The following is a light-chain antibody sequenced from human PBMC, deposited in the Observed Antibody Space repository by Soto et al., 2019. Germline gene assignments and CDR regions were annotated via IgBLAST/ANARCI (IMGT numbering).Light chain of an antibody. Sequence: QSALTQPASVSGSPGQSITISCTGTSSDVGGYNYVSWYQQHLGKAPKLMIYDVSNRPSGVSNRFSGSKSGNTASLTISGLQAEDEADYYCSSYTSSSTPCVFGTGTKLTVL. J-gene: IGLJ1*01. CDR2: DVS. V-gene: IGLV2-14*01. CDR1: SSDVGGYNY. CDR3: SSYTSSSTPCV.